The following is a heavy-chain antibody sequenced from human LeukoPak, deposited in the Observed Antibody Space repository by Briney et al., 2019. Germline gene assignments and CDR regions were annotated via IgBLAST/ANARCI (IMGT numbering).Heavy chain of an antibody. CDR1: GYTFTDYY. Sequence: GASVKVSCKASGYTFTDYYMHWVRQAPGQGLEWMGWINSNSGGTKYAQKFQGRVTMTRDTSISTAYMELSRLRSDDTAVYYCARACGSTSCLRFDPWGQGTLVTVSS. V-gene: IGHV1-2*02. J-gene: IGHJ5*02. CDR2: INSNSGGT. D-gene: IGHD2-2*01. CDR3: ARACGSTSCLRFDP.